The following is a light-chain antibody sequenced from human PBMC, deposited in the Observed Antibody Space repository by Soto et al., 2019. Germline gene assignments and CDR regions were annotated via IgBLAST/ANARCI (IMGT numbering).Light chain of an antibody. CDR2: RAS. Sequence: TQMTQSPSTLSASVGDSVSITCRASRDIGTWLAWFQQKPGRAPNLLIYRASTLARGVPSRFSGSGSGTEFTLTISSLQPEDFATYYCQQANSFPVTFGQGTRLEIK. CDR1: RDIGTW. CDR3: QQANSFPVT. J-gene: IGKJ5*01. V-gene: IGKV1-5*03.